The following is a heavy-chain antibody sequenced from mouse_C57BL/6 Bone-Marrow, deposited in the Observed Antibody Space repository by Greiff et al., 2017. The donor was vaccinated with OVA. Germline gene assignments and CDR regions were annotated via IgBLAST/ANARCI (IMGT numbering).Heavy chain of an antibody. CDR3: ARGYYYGSSYGNAMDY. CDR1: GYTFTDYY. V-gene: IGHV1-26*01. CDR2: INPNNGGT. D-gene: IGHD1-1*01. Sequence: EVQLQQSGPELVKPGASVKISCKASGYTFTDYYMNWVKQSHGKSLEWIGDINPNNGGTSYNQKFKGKATLTVDKSSSTAYMELRSLTSEDSAVYYCARGYYYGSSYGNAMDYWGQGTSVTVSS. J-gene: IGHJ4*01.